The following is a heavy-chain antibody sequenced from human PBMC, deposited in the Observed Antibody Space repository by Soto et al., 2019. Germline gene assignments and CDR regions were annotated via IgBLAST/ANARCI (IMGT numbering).Heavy chain of an antibody. J-gene: IGHJ4*02. CDR2: ISSNGGST. D-gene: IGHD3-22*01. CDR1: GFTFSSYA. CDR3: VKGSRAGYYDSSGYRAPDY. V-gene: IGHV3-64D*06. Sequence: GGSLRLSCSASGFTFSSYAMHWVRQAPGKGLEYVSAISSNGGSTYYADSVKGRFTISRDNSKNTLYLQMSSLRAEDTAVYYCVKGSRAGYYDSSGYRAPDYWGQGTLVTVSS.